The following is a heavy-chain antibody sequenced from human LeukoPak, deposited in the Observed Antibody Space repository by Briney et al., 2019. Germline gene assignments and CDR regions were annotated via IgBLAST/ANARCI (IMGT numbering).Heavy chain of an antibody. Sequence: GGSLRLSCAASGFTFSSYAMSWVRQAPGKGLEWVSAISGSGGSTYYADSVKGRFTISRDNSKNTLYLQMNSLRAEDTAVYYCARDLSLTGLPLDYWGQGTLVTVSS. D-gene: IGHD7-27*01. CDR2: ISGSGGST. CDR1: GFTFSSYA. J-gene: IGHJ4*02. CDR3: ARDLSLTGLPLDY. V-gene: IGHV3-23*01.